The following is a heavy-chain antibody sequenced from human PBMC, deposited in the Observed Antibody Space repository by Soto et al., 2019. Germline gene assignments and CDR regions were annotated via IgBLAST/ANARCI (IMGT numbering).Heavy chain of an antibody. V-gene: IGHV3-33*01. D-gene: IGHD3-3*01. Sequence: QVQLVESGGGVVQPGRSLRLSCAASGFTFSSYGMHWVRQAPGKGLEWVAVIWYDGSNKYYADSVKGRFTISRDNSKNTLYLQMNSLRAEDTAVYYCARVEPYDFWSGYYSIEGMDVWGQGTTVTVSS. CDR3: ARVEPYDFWSGYYSIEGMDV. CDR1: GFTFSSYG. CDR2: IWYDGSNK. J-gene: IGHJ6*02.